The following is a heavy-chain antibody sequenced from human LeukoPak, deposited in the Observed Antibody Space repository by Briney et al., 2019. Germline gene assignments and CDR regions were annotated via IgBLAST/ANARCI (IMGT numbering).Heavy chain of an antibody. CDR1: GINFITYA. V-gene: IGHV3-30-3*01. CDR3: AKTIDGYWPQSDV. J-gene: IGHJ4*02. CDR2: ISDDGVNK. Sequence: PGRSLRLSCAASGINFITYALHWVRQAPGKGLEWVAVISDDGVNKYFAESVKGRFTISRDNTQNTVSLQMNSLRSDDTAMYYCAKTIDGYWPQSDVWGQGTLVTVSS. D-gene: IGHD5-24*01.